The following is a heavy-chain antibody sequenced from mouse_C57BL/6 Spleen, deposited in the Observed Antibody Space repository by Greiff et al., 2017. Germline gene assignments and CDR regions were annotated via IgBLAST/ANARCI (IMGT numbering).Heavy chain of an antibody. V-gene: IGHV5-6*01. D-gene: IGHD3-3*01. J-gene: IGHJ3*01. CDR2: ISSGGSYT. CDR1: GFTFSSYG. Sequence: EVHLVESGGDLVKPGGSLKLSCAASGFTFSSYGMSWVRQTPDKRLEWVATISSGGSYTYYPDSVKGRFTISRDNAKNTLYLQMSRLKSEDTAMYYCAGQGDLAWFAYWGQGTLVTVSA. CDR3: AGQGDLAWFAY.